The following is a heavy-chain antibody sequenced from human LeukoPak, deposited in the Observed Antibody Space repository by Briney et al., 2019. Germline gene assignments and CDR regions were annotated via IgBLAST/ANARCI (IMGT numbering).Heavy chain of an antibody. CDR1: GYTLTELS. CDR3: ATTLLTDAIDI. Sequence: ASVKVSCKVSGYTLTELSMHWVRQAPGKGLEWMGGFDPEDGETIYAQKFQGRVTMTEDTSTDTAYMELGSLRSEDTAVYYCATTLLTDAIDIWDQGTMVTVSS. J-gene: IGHJ3*02. CDR2: FDPEDGET. D-gene: IGHD4/OR15-4a*01. V-gene: IGHV1-24*01.